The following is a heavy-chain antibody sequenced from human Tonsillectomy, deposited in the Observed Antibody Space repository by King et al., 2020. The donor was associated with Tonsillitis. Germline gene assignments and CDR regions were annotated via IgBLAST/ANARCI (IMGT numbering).Heavy chain of an antibody. J-gene: IGHJ4*02. CDR1: GFTFSSYG. Sequence: VQLVESGGGVVQPGRSLRLSCAASGFTFSSYGMHWVRQAPGKGLEWVAVISYDGSYKYYADSVKGRFTISRDNSKNTLYLQMNSLRAEDTAVYYCAKAYGGAILPALDYWGQGTLVTVSS. CDR3: AKAYGGAILPALDY. V-gene: IGHV3-30*18. CDR2: ISYDGSYK. D-gene: IGHD3-9*01.